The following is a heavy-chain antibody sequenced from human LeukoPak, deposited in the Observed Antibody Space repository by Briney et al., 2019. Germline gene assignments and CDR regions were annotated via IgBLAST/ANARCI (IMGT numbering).Heavy chain of an antibody. V-gene: IGHV3-23*01. CDR1: GFTFSDYA. J-gene: IGHJ6*03. CDR2: ISGSGDST. D-gene: IGHD3-3*01. CDR3: ARGENTIFGVVNYYYYYMDV. Sequence: GGSLRLSCVASGFTFSDYAMNWVRQAPGKGLEWVSAISGSGDSTYYPDSVKGRFTISRDNAKNSLYLQMNSLRAEDTAVYYCARGENTIFGVVNYYYYYMDVWGKGTTVTVSS.